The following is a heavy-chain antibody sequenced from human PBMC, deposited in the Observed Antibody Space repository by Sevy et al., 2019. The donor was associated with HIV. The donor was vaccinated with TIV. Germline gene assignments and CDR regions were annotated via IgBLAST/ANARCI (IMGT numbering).Heavy chain of an antibody. Sequence: LSLTCAVSGGSISTNNWWSWVRQSPGEGLEWIGEIHHSGSTNYNPSLKSRVTMSVDKSKNQFSLKLTSVTAADTAVYYCARDLNDFWSGPLDVWGQGTTVTVSS. CDR3: ARDLNDFWSGPLDV. CDR2: IHHSGST. CDR1: GGSISTNNW. J-gene: IGHJ6*02. V-gene: IGHV4-4*02. D-gene: IGHD3-3*01.